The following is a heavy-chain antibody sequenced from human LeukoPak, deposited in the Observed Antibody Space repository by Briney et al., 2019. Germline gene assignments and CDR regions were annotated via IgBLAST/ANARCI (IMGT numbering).Heavy chain of an antibody. CDR2: INPNSGGT. CDR3: ARDGLRGYSGYDSDHHFDH. J-gene: IGHJ4*02. Sequence: ASVKVSCKASGYTFTGYYMHWVRQAPGQGLEWMGWINPNSGGTNYAQKFQGWVTMTRDTSISTAYMELSRLRSDDTAVYYCARDGLRGYSGYDSDHHFDHWGRGTLVTVSS. CDR1: GYTFTGYY. V-gene: IGHV1-2*04. D-gene: IGHD5-12*01.